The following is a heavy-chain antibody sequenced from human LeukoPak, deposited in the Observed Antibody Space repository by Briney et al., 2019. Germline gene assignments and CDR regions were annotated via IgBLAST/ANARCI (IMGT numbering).Heavy chain of an antibody. CDR3: ARDFSAGRNAFDI. V-gene: IGHV3-11*06. CDR1: GFTFSSYA. CDR2: ISSSSSYT. Sequence: PGGSLRLSCAASGFTFSSYAMSWIRQAPGKGLEWVSYISSSSSYTNYADSVKGRFTISRDNAKNSLYLQMNSLRAEDTAVYYCARDFSAGRNAFDIWGQGTMVTVSS. J-gene: IGHJ3*02. D-gene: IGHD6-19*01.